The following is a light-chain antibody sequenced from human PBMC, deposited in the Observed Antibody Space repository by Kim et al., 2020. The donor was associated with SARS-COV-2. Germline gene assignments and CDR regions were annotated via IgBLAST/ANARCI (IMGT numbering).Light chain of an antibody. V-gene: IGKV4-1*01. CDR1: QSVLNSSNNKNY. J-gene: IGKJ1*01. CDR3: QQYYSTPWT. CDR2: GAS. Sequence: ATINSKTRQSVLNSSNNKNYGDWYKQKPRQPPKLLIYGASTRESGVTERFSGSGSGTDFTLTISSLQAEDVAVYYCQQYYSTPWTFGQGTKVDIK.